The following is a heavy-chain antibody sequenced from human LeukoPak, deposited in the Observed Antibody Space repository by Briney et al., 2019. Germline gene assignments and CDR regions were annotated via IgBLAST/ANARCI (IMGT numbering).Heavy chain of an antibody. CDR1: GYSFTSYW. CDR3: ARHCSGGSCYRAAFDI. V-gene: IGHV5-51*01. CDR2: IYPGDSDT. D-gene: IGHD2-15*01. J-gene: IGHJ3*02. Sequence: GESLKISCKGSGYSFTSYWIGWVRQMPGKGLEWMAIIYPGDSDTRYSPSFQGQVTISADKSISTAYLQWSSLKASDTAMYYCARHCSGGSCYRAAFDIWGQGTMVTVSS.